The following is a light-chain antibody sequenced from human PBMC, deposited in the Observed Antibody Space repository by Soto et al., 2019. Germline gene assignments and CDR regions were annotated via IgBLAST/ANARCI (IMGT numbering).Light chain of an antibody. CDR3: QQYYSTPFT. CDR1: QSVLYSSNNKNY. Sequence: DIVMTQSPDSLAVSLGERATINCKSSQSVLYSSNNKNYLAWYQQKPGQPPKLLIYWSSTRDSGVPDRFSGSRSGTDFTLTISSLQAEDVAVYYCQQYYSTPFTFGPGTKVDIK. J-gene: IGKJ3*01. V-gene: IGKV4-1*01. CDR2: WSS.